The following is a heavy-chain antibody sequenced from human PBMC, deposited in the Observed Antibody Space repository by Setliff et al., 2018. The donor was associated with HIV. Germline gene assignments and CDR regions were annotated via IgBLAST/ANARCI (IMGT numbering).Heavy chain of an antibody. V-gene: IGHV1-46*01. D-gene: IGHD1-26*01. CDR1: GYTFTSSY. Sequence: ASVKVSCKASGYTFTSSYMHWVRQAPGQGLEWMGINNPSGGSTTYAQKFQGRVTMTRDTSTNTLYMELSSLRSDDTAVYYCARDGGYNDRSDFFDYWGQGTLVTVSS. CDR3: ARDGGYNDRSDFFDY. CDR2: NNPSGGST. J-gene: IGHJ4*02.